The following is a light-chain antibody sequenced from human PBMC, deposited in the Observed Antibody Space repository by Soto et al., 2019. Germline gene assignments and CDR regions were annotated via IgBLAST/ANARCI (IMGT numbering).Light chain of an antibody. J-gene: IGLJ3*02. CDR3: LSHTGSRTL. CDR1: SSDVGDYNY. CDR2: EVT. V-gene: IGLV2-14*01. Sequence: QSALTQPASVSGSPGQSITISCTGASSDVGDYNYVSWYQEHPGQVPTLIIFEVTTRPSGVSDRFSGSRSGNTASLTISGLQAEDEADYYCLSHTGSRTLFGGGTKLTV.